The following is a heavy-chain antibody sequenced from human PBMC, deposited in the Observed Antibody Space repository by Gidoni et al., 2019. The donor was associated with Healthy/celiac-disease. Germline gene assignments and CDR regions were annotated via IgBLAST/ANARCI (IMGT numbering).Heavy chain of an antibody. Sequence: EVQLVESGGGLVQPGGSLKLSCAASGFTFSGSAMHWVRQASGKGLEWVGRIRSKANSYATAYAASVKGRFTISRDDSKNTAYLQMNSLKTEDTAVYYCTSVRTFGGVISHDYWGQGTLVTVSS. D-gene: IGHD3-16*02. CDR1: GFTFSGSA. J-gene: IGHJ4*02. CDR2: IRSKANSYAT. V-gene: IGHV3-73*02. CDR3: TSVRTFGGVISHDY.